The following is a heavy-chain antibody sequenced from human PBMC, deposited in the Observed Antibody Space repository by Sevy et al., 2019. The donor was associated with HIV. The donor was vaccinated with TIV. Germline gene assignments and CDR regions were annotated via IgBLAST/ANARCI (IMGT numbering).Heavy chain of an antibody. CDR3: ARESCSSTSCYAGNDY. CDR2: ISSSSSYI. V-gene: IGHV3-21*01. CDR1: GFTFSSYS. J-gene: IGHJ4*02. Sequence: GESLKISCAASGFTFSSYSMNWVRQAPGKGLEWVSSISSSSSYIYYADSVKGRFTISRDNAKNSLYLQMNSLRAEDTAVYYCARESCSSTSCYAGNDYWGQGTLVTVSS. D-gene: IGHD2-2*01.